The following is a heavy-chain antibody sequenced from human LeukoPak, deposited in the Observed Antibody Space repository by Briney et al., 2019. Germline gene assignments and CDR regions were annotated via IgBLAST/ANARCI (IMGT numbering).Heavy chain of an antibody. D-gene: IGHD3-22*01. J-gene: IGHJ3*02. CDR3: ARDYYDSSGYYRNDDAFDI. CDR1: GFTFSSYW. CDR2: INSDESST. V-gene: IGHV3-74*01. Sequence: PGGSLRLSCAASGFTFSSYWMHWVRQAPGKGLVWVSRINSDESSTSYAHSVKGRFTISRENAKNTLYLQMNSLRAEDTAVYYCARDYYDSSGYYRNDDAFDIWGQGTMVTVSS.